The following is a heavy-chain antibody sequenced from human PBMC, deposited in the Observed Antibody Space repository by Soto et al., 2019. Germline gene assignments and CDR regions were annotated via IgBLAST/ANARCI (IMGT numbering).Heavy chain of an antibody. CDR2: IGTAGDT. D-gene: IGHD6-6*01. V-gene: IGHV3-13*01. CDR1: GFTFSSYD. J-gene: IGHJ6*02. CDR3: ARAKRIAARPGYYGMDV. Sequence: GGSLRLSCAASGFTFSSYDMHWVRQSTGKGLEWVSAIGTAGDTYYPGSVKGRFTISRENAKNSLYLQMNSLRAGDTAVYYCARAKRIAARPGYYGMDVWGQGTTVTSP.